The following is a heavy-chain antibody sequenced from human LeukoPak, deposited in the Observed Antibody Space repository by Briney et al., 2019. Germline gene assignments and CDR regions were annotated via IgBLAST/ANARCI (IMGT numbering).Heavy chain of an antibody. V-gene: IGHV1-3*01. CDR1: GYTFTSYA. CDR3: ARDKGGSSSTSCYTRWFDP. Sequence: ASVNVSSKASGYTFTSYAMHWVRQAPGQRLEWMGWINAGNGNTKYSQKFQGRVTITRDTSASTAYMELSSLRSEDTAVYYCARDKGGSSSTSCYTRWFDPWGQGTLVTVSS. D-gene: IGHD2-2*02. CDR2: INAGNGNT. J-gene: IGHJ5*02.